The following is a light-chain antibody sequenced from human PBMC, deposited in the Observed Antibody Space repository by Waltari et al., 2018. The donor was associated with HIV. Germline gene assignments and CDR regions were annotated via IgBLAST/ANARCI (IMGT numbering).Light chain of an antibody. CDR3: QQFYRLPIT. V-gene: IGKV1-33*01. Sequence: DIQMTQSPSSLSASVGDRVSITCQASDDIIFYLNWFQLKPGTAPKLLIYDASHLETGVSSRFTANGSETDFTFTITTLQAEDVGTYYCQQFYRLPITFGQGTRLDIK. J-gene: IGKJ5*01. CDR1: DDIIFY. CDR2: DAS.